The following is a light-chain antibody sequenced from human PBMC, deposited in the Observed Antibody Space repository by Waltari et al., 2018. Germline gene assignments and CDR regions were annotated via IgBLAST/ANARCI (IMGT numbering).Light chain of an antibody. CDR2: GVS. J-gene: IGLJ1*01. CDR3: SSYASSVTHV. V-gene: IGLV2-14*03. CDR1: SSDVGGYDY. Sequence: QSALTQPAYVSGSPGQSITISCTGTSSDVGGYDYVSWYQQHPGKAPILIIYGVSSRPSGISIRFSGSKSGNTASLTIAGLQAEDEADYYCSSYASSVTHVFGTGTKVTVL.